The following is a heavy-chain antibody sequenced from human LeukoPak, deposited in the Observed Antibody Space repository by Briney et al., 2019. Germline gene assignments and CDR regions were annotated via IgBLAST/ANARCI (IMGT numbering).Heavy chain of an antibody. CDR1: GFSASSNY. CDR3: AKNDADSYSGSRF. V-gene: IGHV3-53*01. Sequence: PGGSLILSCSASGFSASSNYMGWVRQAPGKGLEWVSIIYNGYTTYYADFVRGRFTSSRDNSKNMLYLQMNSLRADDTAVYYCAKNDADSYSGSRFWGQGTLVAVSS. CDR2: IYNGYTT. D-gene: IGHD2-21*02. J-gene: IGHJ4*02.